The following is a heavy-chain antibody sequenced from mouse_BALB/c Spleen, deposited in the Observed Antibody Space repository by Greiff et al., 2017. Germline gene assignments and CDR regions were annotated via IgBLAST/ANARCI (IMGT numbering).Heavy chain of an antibody. J-gene: IGHJ4*01. V-gene: IGHV1-54*01. CDR1: GYAFTNYL. D-gene: IGHD1-1*01. Sequence: QVQLQQSGAELVRPGTSVKVSCKASGYAFTNYLIEWVKQRPGQGLEWIGVINPGSGGTNYNEKFKGKATLTADKSSSTAYMQLSSLTSDDSAVYFCARFDYYGSSYYAMDYWGQGTSVTVSS. CDR3: ARFDYYGSSYYAMDY. CDR2: INPGSGGT.